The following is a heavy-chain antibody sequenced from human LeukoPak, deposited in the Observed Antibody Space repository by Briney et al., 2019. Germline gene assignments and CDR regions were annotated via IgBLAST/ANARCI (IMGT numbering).Heavy chain of an antibody. CDR3: ASQYCSNTSCYTFLDY. CDR2: ITHSGST. D-gene: IGHD2-2*02. Sequence: SETLSLTCAVYGESFSGYYWSWIRQPPGKGLEWIGEITHSGSTNYNPSLKSRVAMSVDTSKNQFSLTLNSVTAADTAVYYCASQYCSNTSCYTFLDYWGQGALVTVSS. J-gene: IGHJ4*02. CDR1: GESFSGYY. V-gene: IGHV4-34*01.